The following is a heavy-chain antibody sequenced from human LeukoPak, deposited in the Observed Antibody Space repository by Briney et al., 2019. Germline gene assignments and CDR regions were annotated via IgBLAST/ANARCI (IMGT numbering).Heavy chain of an antibody. J-gene: IGHJ4*02. CDR1: GYTFTSYD. Sequence: GASVKVSCKASGYTFTSYDINWARQATRQGLEWMGWMNPNSGNTGYAQKFQGRVTMTRNTSISTAYMELSSLRSEDTAVYYCASARVRITIFSFWGQGTLVTVSS. D-gene: IGHD3-3*01. CDR2: MNPNSGNT. CDR3: ASARVRITIFSF. V-gene: IGHV1-8*01.